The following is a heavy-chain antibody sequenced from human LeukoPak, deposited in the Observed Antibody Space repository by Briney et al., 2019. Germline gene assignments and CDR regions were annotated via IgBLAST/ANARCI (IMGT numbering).Heavy chain of an antibody. Sequence: QPGGSLRLSCTGSGFTFGDYVMSWLRQAPGKGLEWVGFIRSKAYGGTTEYAASVKGRFTISRDDSKSIAYLQMNSLKTEDTAVYYCTRAEDIVVVPADYWGQGTLVTVSS. CDR2: IRSKAYGGTT. CDR1: GFTFGDYV. V-gene: IGHV3-49*03. CDR3: TRAEDIVVVPADY. D-gene: IGHD2-2*01. J-gene: IGHJ4*02.